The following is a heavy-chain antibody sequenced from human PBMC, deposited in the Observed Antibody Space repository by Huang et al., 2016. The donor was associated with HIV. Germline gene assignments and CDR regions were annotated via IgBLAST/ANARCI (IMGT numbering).Heavy chain of an antibody. CDR3: ARAGSGWALDAFDI. CDR2: RNPFKGYT. V-gene: IGHV1-8*03. Sequence: QVQLVQSGAEVKKPGASVKVSCKGSGYSFTDYDINWVRHATGPGLAWMGWRNPFKGYTGYAQKFQGRVTFSRNTSVNTAYMELSSLRSDDTAVYYCARAGSGWALDAFDIWGQGTVVIVSS. CDR1: GYSFTDYD. D-gene: IGHD6-19*01. J-gene: IGHJ3*02.